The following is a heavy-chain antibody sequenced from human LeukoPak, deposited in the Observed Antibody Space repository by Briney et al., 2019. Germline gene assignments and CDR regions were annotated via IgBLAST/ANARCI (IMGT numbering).Heavy chain of an antibody. Sequence: GGSLRLSCAASGFTFSNYWMSWVRQAPGKGLEWMAVISYDGSNKYYADSVKGRFTISRDNSKNTLYLQMNSLRAEDTAVYYCAKSRDGYCDYWGQGTLVTVSS. CDR1: GFTFSNYW. D-gene: IGHD3-22*01. V-gene: IGHV3-30*18. CDR3: AKSRDGYCDY. J-gene: IGHJ4*02. CDR2: ISYDGSNK.